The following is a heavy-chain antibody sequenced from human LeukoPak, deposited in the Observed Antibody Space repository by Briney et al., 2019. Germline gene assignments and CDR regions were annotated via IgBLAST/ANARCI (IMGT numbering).Heavy chain of an antibody. J-gene: IGHJ6*02. CDR2: IWYDGSNK. D-gene: IGHD6-13*01. V-gene: IGHV3-33*01. CDR1: GFTFSSYG. Sequence: PGRSLRLSCAASGFTFSSYGMHWVRQAPGKGLEWVAVIWYDGSNKYYADSVKGRFTISRDNSKNTLYLQMNSLRAEDTAVYYCARAVAAAARAMDVWGQGTTVTVSS. CDR3: ARAVAAAARAMDV.